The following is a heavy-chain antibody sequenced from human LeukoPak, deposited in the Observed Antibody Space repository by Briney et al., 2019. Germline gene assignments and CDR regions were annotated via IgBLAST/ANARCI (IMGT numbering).Heavy chain of an antibody. J-gene: IGHJ4*02. D-gene: IGHD2-2*01. CDR2: IGSNGLT. CDR3: VKSPYQDYRRNIDF. CDR1: GFSFSTCA. V-gene: IGHV3-64D*09. Sequence: PGGSLRLSCSASGFSFSTCALHWVRQAPGKGLEYVSAIGSNGLTYYADSVKGRFTIFRDNPKNTLFLQMTSLRTEDTAVYYCVKSPYQDYRRNIDFWGQGTLVTVSS.